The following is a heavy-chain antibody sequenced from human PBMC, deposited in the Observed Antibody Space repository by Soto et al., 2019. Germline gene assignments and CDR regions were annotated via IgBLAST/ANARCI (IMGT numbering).Heavy chain of an antibody. Sequence: QVQQQQWGARLLKPSETLSLTCAEYGRSMSGYNWSWLRRSPVRGLEWIGEIGPTGDTNYGPSFISRVTVSVDTSKYELSLRLTQVTAADTATYLCARNGVSFGFDIWGLGTMVSVSS. D-gene: IGHD5-18*01. CDR3: ARNGVSFGFDI. J-gene: IGHJ3*02. CDR2: IGPTGDT. CDR1: GRSMSGYN. V-gene: IGHV4-34*02.